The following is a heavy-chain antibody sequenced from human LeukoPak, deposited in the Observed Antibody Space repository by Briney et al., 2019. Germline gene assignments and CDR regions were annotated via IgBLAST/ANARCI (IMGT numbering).Heavy chain of an antibody. D-gene: IGHD6-19*01. V-gene: IGHV3-66*01. CDR3: ARECNLEIAVAGTIFDY. CDR2: ICGGDT. J-gene: IGHJ4*02. CDR1: GFTVRSYY. Sequence: GGSLRLSCAASGFTVRSYYMAWVRQAPGKGLEWVSVICGGDTYYADSVKGRFTISRDNSKNMIYLEMSSLKAEDTAVYYCARECNLEIAVAGTIFDYWGQGTLVTVSS.